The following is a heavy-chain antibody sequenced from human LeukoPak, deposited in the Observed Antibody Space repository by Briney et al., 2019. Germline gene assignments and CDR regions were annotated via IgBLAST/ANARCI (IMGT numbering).Heavy chain of an antibody. CDR1: GYTFTAYY. D-gene: IGHD5-18*01. V-gene: IGHV1-2*02. CDR3: ARDYFGGYSYGYLNWFDP. Sequence: ASVKVSCKAFGYTFTAYYMHWVRQAPGQGFEWMGWINLDSGATDYAQKFQGRVTMARDTSSGTAYMEVSRLRSDDTAVYYCARDYFGGYSYGYLNWFDPWGQGTLVTVSS. CDR2: INLDSGAT. J-gene: IGHJ5*02.